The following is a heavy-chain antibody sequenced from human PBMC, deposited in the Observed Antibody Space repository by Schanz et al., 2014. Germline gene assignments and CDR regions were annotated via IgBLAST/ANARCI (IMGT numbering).Heavy chain of an antibody. D-gene: IGHD3-9*01. CDR1: GFSLNTYG. CDR3: AKQIHYDILTVTRN. CDR2: ISHSGGST. Sequence: QVQLMESGGGVVQPGTSLILSCSVSGFSLNTYGIHWFRQPAGKGLEWVSSISHSGGSTYYADSVKGRFTISRDNSKNTLYLQMNSLRAEDTAVYYCAKQIHYDILTVTRNWGQGTLVTVSS. J-gene: IGHJ4*02. V-gene: IGHV3-NL1*01.